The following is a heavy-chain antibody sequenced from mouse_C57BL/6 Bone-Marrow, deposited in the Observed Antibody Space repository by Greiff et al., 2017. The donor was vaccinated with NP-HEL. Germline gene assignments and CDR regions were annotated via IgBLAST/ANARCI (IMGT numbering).Heavy chain of an antibody. J-gene: IGHJ2*01. D-gene: IGHD3-3*01. CDR2: IFPGSGST. Sequence: VQLQQSGPELVKPGASVKISCKASGYTFTDYYINWVKQRPGQGLEWIGWIFPGSGSTYSNEKFKGKATLTVDKSSSTAYMLLSSLTSEDSAVYVCATTALIGTVLDDWGNSTTRTVSS. CDR3: ATTALIGTVLDD. CDR1: GYTFTDYY. V-gene: IGHV1-75*01.